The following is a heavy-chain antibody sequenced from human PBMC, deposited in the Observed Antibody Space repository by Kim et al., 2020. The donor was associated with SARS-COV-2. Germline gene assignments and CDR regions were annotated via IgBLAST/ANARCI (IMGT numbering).Heavy chain of an antibody. CDR1: GFTFNNYG. D-gene: IGHD3-22*01. CDR2: IWYDGSNK. J-gene: IGHJ4*02. V-gene: IGHV3-33*01. CDR3: ASAPSDSSSYY. Sequence: GGSLRLSCAASGFTFNNYGMHWVRQAPGKGLEWVAVIWYDGSNKYYADSVKGRFTISRDNSKKTLYLQMNSLRAEDTAVYYCASAPSDSSSYYWGQGTLVTVSS.